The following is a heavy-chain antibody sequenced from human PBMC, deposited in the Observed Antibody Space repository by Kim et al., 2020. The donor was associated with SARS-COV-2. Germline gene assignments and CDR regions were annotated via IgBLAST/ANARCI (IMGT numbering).Heavy chain of an antibody. J-gene: IGHJ4*02. CDR2: INHSGST. D-gene: IGHD5-18*01. Sequence: SETLSLTCAVYGGSFSGYYWSWIRQPPGKGLEWIGEINHSGSTNYNPSLKSRVTISVDTSKNQFSLKLSSVTAADTAVYYCARGRGYSYGFRDVLYHWGQGTLVTVSS. CDR3: ARGRGYSYGFRDVLYH. CDR1: GGSFSGYY. V-gene: IGHV4-34*01.